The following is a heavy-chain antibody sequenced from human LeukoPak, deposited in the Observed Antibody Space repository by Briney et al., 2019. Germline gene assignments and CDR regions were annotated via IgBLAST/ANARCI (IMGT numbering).Heavy chain of an antibody. CDR3: ARAYCSSTSCAFDY. D-gene: IGHD2-2*01. J-gene: IGHJ4*02. CDR2: ISSSSSNI. CDR1: GFTFSSYS. Sequence: GGSLRLSCAASGFTFSSYSMNWVRQAPGKGLEWVSSISSSSSNIYYADYVKGRFIIPRDNAKNSLYLQMNSLRAEDTAVYYCARAYCSSTSCAFDYWGQGTLVTVSS. V-gene: IGHV3-21*01.